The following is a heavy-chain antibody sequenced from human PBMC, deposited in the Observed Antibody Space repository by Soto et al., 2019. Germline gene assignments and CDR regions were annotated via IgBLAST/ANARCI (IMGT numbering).Heavy chain of an antibody. J-gene: IGHJ4*02. CDR2: ITYDGSFQ. CDR3: AKDRVGGTFYTPLAF. D-gene: IGHD1-7*01. CDR1: CFNFDNYG. V-gene: IGHV3-30*18. Sequence: VGSLRLSCQASCFNFDNYGMHWVRQAPGKGLEWVAVITYDGSFQYYADSVKGRFTISRDNSKNTLSLHLNTLKPEDTAVYHCAKDRVGGTFYTPLAFWGQGTLVTVSS.